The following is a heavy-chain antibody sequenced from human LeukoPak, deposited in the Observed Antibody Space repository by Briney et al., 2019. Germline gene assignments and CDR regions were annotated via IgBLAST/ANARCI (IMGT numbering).Heavy chain of an antibody. V-gene: IGHV3-48*01. CDR2: ISSSSTTI. J-gene: IGHJ4*02. CDR3: ARDPYSSSWYYFDY. CDR1: GFTFSNYA. Sequence: GGSLRLSCAASGFTFSNYAMSWVRQAPGKGLEWVSYISSSSTTIYYADSVKGRFTISRDNAKNSLYLQMNSLRAEDTAVYYCARDPYSSSWYYFDYWGQGTLVTVSS. D-gene: IGHD6-13*01.